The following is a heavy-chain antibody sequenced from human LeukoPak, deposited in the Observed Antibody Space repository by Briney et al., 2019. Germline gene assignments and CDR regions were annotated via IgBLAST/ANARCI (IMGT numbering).Heavy chain of an antibody. CDR2: ISDSGGTT. V-gene: IGHV3-23*01. J-gene: IGHJ4*02. CDR1: GFTFSSYA. Sequence: QAGGSLRLSCAASGFTFSSYAMSWVRQAPGKGLEWVSAISDSGGTTYYADSVKGRFTISRDNSKNTLYLQMNSLRAEDTAVYYCAKAATVTTQAVFDYWGQGTLVTVSS. D-gene: IGHD4-17*01. CDR3: AKAATVTTQAVFDY.